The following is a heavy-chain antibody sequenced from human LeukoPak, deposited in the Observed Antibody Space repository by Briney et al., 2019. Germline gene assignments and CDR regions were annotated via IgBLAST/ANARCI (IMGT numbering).Heavy chain of an antibody. CDR3: ARQYYDNTGYYYFDY. D-gene: IGHD3-22*01. Sequence: SETLSLTCTVSGGSITGSSYYWGWIRQPPGKGLEWIGSMYYSGSTYYNPSLKSRLTISVDTSRNQFSLKLTSVTATDTAVYYCARQYYDNTGYYYFDYWGQGTLVTVSS. CDR1: GGSITGSSYY. V-gene: IGHV4-39*01. CDR2: MYYSGST. J-gene: IGHJ4*02.